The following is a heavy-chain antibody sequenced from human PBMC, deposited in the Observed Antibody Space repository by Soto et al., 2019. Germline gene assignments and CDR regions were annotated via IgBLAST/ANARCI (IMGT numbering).Heavy chain of an antibody. CDR2: IWSAGNDK. V-gene: IGHV3-33*01. J-gene: IGHJ4*02. CDR1: GFTFSTFA. D-gene: IGHD2-2*01. CDR3: APRVSGTVIIQPAAMPFDY. Sequence: QVQLVESGGGVVQPGGSLTLSCAASGFTFSTFAMNWVRQAPGKGLEWVAIIWSAGNDKFYAYSVKGRFTISRDNSENTLYLAMDSLRAENTAIYSFAPRVSGTVIIQPAAMPFDYWGQGTLVTVSS.